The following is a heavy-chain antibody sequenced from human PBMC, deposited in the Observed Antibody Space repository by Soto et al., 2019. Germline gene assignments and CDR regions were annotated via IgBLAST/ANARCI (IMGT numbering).Heavy chain of an antibody. CDR1: GFTFSSYS. J-gene: IGHJ3*02. V-gene: IGHV3-21*01. CDR2: ISSSSSYI. CDR3: ARAGHYYDSSGAFDI. D-gene: IGHD3-22*01. Sequence: GGSLRLSCAASGFTFSSYSMNWVRQAPGKGLEWVSSISSSSSYIYYADSVKGRFTISRDNAKNSLYLQTNSLRAEDTAVYYCARAGHYYDSSGAFDIWGQGTMVTVSS.